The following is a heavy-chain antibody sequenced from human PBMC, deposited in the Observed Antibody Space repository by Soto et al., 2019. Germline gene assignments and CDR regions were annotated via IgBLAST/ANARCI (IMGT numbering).Heavy chain of an antibody. CDR2: IYYSGST. D-gene: IGHD4-4*01. CDR3: ARDSQEKRNYLSKRFDP. Sequence: PSETLSLTCPVSGCSISSGDYYWSWIRQPPGKGLEWIGYIYYSGSTYYNPSLKSRVTILVDTSKNQFSLKLSSVTAADTAVYYCARDSQEKRNYLSKRFDPRGQGTLVTVSS. V-gene: IGHV4-30-4*01. CDR1: GCSISSGDYY. J-gene: IGHJ5*02.